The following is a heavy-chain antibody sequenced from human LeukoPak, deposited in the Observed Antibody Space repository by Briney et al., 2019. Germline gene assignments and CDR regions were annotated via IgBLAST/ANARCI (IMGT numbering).Heavy chain of an antibody. V-gene: IGHV3-23*01. J-gene: IGHJ6*03. Sequence: TGGSLRLSCAASGFTFTSYAMSWVRQAPGKGLEWVSAISGSGGSTYYADSVKGRFTISRENSKNTLYLQMNSLRAEDTAVYYCAGVQDGYNQRYYYYYMDVWGKGTTVTVSS. CDR1: GFTFTSYA. CDR3: AGVQDGYNQRYYYYYMDV. D-gene: IGHD5-24*01. CDR2: ISGSGGST.